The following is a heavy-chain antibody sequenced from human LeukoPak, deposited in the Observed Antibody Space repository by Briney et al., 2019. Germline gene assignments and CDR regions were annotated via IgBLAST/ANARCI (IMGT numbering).Heavy chain of an antibody. CDR1: GFTFSTYA. D-gene: IGHD3-10*01. CDR2: ISGSGGST. J-gene: IGHJ4*02. CDR3: AKDPYINSRSGGFDY. V-gene: IGHV3-23*01. Sequence: GGSLRLSCAASGFTFSTYAMGWVRQAPGKGLEWVSAISGSGGSTYYADSVKGRFTISRDNSKNTLYLQMNSLRAEDTAVYYCAKDPYINSRSGGFDYWGQGTLVTVSS.